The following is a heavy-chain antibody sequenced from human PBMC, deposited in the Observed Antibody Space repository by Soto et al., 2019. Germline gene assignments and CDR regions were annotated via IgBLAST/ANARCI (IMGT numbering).Heavy chain of an antibody. CDR1: GFTFSSYW. Sequence: GGSLRLSCAASGFTFSSYWMSWVRQAPGKGLEWVANIKQDGSEKYYVDSVKGRFTISRDNAKNSLYLQMNSLRAEDTGVYYCARGGGGDILTGYPLYWGQGTLVTVSS. J-gene: IGHJ4*02. V-gene: IGHV3-7*04. D-gene: IGHD3-9*01. CDR2: IKQDGSEK. CDR3: ARGGGGDILTGYPLY.